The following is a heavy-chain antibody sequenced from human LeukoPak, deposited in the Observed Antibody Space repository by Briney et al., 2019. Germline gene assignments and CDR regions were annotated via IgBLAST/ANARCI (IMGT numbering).Heavy chain of an antibody. CDR2: IYYSGST. J-gene: IGHJ3*02. V-gene: IGHV4-39*01. CDR3: ARQLRGAFDI. Sequence: SETLSLTCTVSGGSISSSSYYWGWIRQPPGKGLEWIGSIYYSGSTYYDPSLKSRVTISVDTSKNQFSLKLSSVTAADTAVYYCARQLRGAFDIWGQGTMVTVSS. CDR1: GGSISSSSYY. D-gene: IGHD4-17*01.